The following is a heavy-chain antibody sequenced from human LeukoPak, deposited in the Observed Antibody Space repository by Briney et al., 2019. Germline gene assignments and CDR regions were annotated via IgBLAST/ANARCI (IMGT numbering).Heavy chain of an antibody. D-gene: IGHD6-13*01. J-gene: IGHJ2*01. V-gene: IGHV3-13*01. Sequence: QSGGSLRLSCAASGFTFSSYDIHWVRQATGKGLEWVSGIGTAGEIYYPGSVKGRFTISRENAKNSLYLQMNSLRAGDTAVYYCARAAYGSTWYSRYFDLWGRGTLVTVSS. CDR3: ARAAYGSTWYSRYFDL. CDR1: GFTFSSYD. CDR2: IGTAGEI.